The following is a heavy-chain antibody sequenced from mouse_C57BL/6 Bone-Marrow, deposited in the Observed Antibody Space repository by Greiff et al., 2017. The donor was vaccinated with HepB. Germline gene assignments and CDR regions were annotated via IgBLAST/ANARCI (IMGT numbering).Heavy chain of an antibody. D-gene: IGHD1-1*01. Sequence: VKLVESGAELVKPGASVKISCKASGYAFSSYWMNWVKQRPGKGLEWIGQIYPGDGDTNYNGKFKGKATLTADKSSSTAYMQLSSLTSEDSAVYFCARENTTVVADFDYWGQGTTLTVSS. CDR2: IYPGDGDT. J-gene: IGHJ2*01. CDR3: ARENTTVVADFDY. V-gene: IGHV1-80*01. CDR1: GYAFSSYW.